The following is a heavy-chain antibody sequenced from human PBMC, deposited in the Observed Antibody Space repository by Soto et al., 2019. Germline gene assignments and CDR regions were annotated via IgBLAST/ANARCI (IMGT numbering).Heavy chain of an antibody. CDR1: GGSISSGVYY. V-gene: IGHV4-31*03. J-gene: IGHJ5*02. CDR2: IYYNGST. CDR3: ARARAYCSGGSCRLPNWFDP. D-gene: IGHD2-15*01. Sequence: SETLSLTCTVSGGSISSGVYYWNWNRHHPVKGLEWIGYIYYNGSTYYNPSLKSRVTISAYTSKNQFSLKLSSVTAADTAVYFCARARAYCSGGSCRLPNWFDPWGQGTMVTVSS.